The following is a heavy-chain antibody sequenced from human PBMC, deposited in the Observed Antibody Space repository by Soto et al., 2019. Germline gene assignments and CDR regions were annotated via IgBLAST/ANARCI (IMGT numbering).Heavy chain of an antibody. CDR1: GGSVSSSSYY. CDR2: IYYSGST. V-gene: IGHV4-39*01. J-gene: IGHJ4*02. Sequence: SETLSLTCTVSGGSVSSSSYYWGWIRRPPGKGLEWIGSIYYSGSTYYNPSLKSRVTISVDTSKNQFSLKLSSVTAADTAVYYCARLSSPYSYGYYFDYWGQGTLVTVSS. D-gene: IGHD5-18*01. CDR3: ARLSSPYSYGYYFDY.